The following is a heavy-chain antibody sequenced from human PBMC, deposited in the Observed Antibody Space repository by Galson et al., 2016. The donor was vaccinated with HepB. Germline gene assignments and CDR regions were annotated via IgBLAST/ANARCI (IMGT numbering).Heavy chain of an antibody. J-gene: IGHJ4*02. CDR2: IWYDASNK. D-gene: IGHD3-22*01. Sequence: SLRLSCAASGFTFSSYGMHWVRQAPGKGLEWVAVIWYDASNKYYADSVKGRFTISRDNSKNTLFLQMNSLRAEDTAVYYFARDSYYDDRGSGGGDYWGQGTLVTVSS. CDR3: ARDSYYDDRGSGGGDY. V-gene: IGHV3-33*01. CDR1: GFTFSSYG.